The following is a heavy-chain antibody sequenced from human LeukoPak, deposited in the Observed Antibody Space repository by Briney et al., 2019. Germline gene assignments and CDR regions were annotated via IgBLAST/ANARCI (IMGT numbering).Heavy chain of an antibody. CDR1: GGSISSYY. D-gene: IGHD6-19*01. J-gene: IGHJ4*02. CDR3: ARESVAGSYYFDY. CDR2: IYYSGST. V-gene: IGHV4-59*01. Sequence: KXSETLSLTCTVSGGSISSYYWSWIRQPPGKGLEWIGYIYYSGSTNYNPSLKSRVTISVDTSKNQFSLKLSSVTAADTAVYYCARESVAGSYYFDYWGQGTLVTVSS.